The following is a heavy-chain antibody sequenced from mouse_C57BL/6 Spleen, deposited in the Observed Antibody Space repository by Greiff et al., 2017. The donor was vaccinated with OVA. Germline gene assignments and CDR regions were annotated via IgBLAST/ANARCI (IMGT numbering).Heavy chain of an antibody. V-gene: IGHV5-17*01. CDR2: ISSGSSTI. CDR3: ARRYFDV. Sequence: DVHLVESGGGLVKPGGSLKLSCAASGFTFSDYGMHWVRQAPEKGLEWVAYISSGSSTIYYADTVKCRFTISRDNAKNTLFLQMTSLRSEDTAMYYCARRYFDVWGTGTTVTVSS. J-gene: IGHJ1*03. CDR1: GFTFSDYG.